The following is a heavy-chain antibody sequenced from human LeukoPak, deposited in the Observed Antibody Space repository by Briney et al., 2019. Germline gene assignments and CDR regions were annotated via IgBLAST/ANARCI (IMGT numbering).Heavy chain of an antibody. D-gene: IGHD6-13*01. CDR3: ARDFMYSITCAGC. CDR1: GFTFSSYW. CDR2: IKTDGSST. V-gene: IGHV3-74*01. J-gene: IGHJ4*02. Sequence: GGSLRLSCAASGFTFSSYWMHWVRQVPGKGLMWVSRIKTDGSSTSYADSVKGRFTISRDNAKNTLYLQMNSLRVEDTAVYYCARDFMYSITCAGCWGQGTLVTVSS.